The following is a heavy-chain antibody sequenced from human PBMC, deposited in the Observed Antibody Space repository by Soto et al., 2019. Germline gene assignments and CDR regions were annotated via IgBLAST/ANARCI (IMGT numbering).Heavy chain of an antibody. V-gene: IGHV3-23*01. J-gene: IGHJ4*02. CDR3: AKARDITLRVGFDH. CDR2: ISGSGSNP. CDR1: GFTFSSYA. Sequence: PGGSLRLSCAASGFTFSSYAMSWVRQAPGQGLEWVSAISGSGSNPYYADSVKGRFTISRDNSKNTLYLQMNSLRAEDTAPYYCAKARDITLRVGFDHWGQGTLVTVSS. D-gene: IGHD4-17*01.